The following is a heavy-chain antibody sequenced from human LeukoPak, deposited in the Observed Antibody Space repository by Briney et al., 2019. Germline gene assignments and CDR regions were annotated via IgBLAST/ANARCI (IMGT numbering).Heavy chain of an antibody. Sequence: PGRSLRLSCAASGFTFSSYGMHWVRQAPGKGLEWVAVIWYDGSNKYYADSVKGRFTISRDNSKNTLYLQMNSLRAEDTAVYYCAREVAARPHYYYYGMDVWGQGTTVTVSS. J-gene: IGHJ6*02. CDR1: GFTFSSYG. CDR2: IWYDGSNK. CDR3: AREVAARPHYYYYGMDV. D-gene: IGHD6-6*01. V-gene: IGHV3-33*01.